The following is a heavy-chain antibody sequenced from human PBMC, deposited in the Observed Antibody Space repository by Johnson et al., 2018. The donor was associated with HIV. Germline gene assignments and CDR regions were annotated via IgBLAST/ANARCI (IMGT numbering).Heavy chain of an antibody. CDR2: IKRKTDGGTT. CDR3: TTLATFWPFDI. J-gene: IGHJ3*02. V-gene: IGHV3-15*01. CDR1: GFTFSNAW. D-gene: IGHD3-16*01. Sequence: VQLVESGGGLVKPGGSLRLSCAASGFTFSNAWMSWVRQAPGKGVEWVGRIKRKTDGGTTDYAAPVKGRFTISRDDSKNTRYLQMNSLKTEDTAVYYCTTLATFWPFDIWGQGTMVTVSS.